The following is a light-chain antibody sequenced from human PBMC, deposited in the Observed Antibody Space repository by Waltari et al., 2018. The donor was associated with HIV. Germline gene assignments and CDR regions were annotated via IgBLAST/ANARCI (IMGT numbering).Light chain of an antibody. CDR2: YDS. J-gene: IGLJ3*02. CDR1: NIARKS. CDR3: QVWDSSSDHVL. Sequence: SSVLTQPPSVSVAPGKTASITCGGNNIARKSVHWYQQKPGQAPALVIYYDSDRPSGIPERFSGSNSGDTATLTISRVGDGDEADYYCQVWDSSSDHVLFGGGTKLTVL. V-gene: IGLV3-21*04.